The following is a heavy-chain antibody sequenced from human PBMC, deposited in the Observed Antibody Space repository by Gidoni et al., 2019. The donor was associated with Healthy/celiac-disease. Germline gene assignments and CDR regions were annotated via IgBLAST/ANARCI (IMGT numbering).Heavy chain of an antibody. J-gene: IGHJ6*02. CDR1: GGTFSSYT. V-gene: IGHV1-69*02. CDR2: IIPILGIA. D-gene: IGHD3-10*01. Sequence: QVQLVQSGAEVKKPGSAVKVSCKASGGTFSSYTSSWVRQAPGQGLEWMGRIIPILGIANYAQKFQGRVTITADKSTSTAYMELSSLRSEDTAVYYCARVGGSGSYSIPTYGMDVWGQGTTVTVSS. CDR3: ARVGGSGSYSIPTYGMDV.